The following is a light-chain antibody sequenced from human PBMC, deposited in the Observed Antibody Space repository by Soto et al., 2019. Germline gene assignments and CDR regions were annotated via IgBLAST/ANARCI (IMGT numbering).Light chain of an antibody. V-gene: IGKV1-39*01. CDR2: AAD. CDR1: PSIGSY. Sequence: RLTQSPSLLSASVGDRVTITCRASPSIGSYLNWYQHKPGEAPKLLIFAADTLKSGVPSRFGGSGFNKDFTLTVTSLQPEDFATYYCQQNYDVPYTFGQGTRLEIK. CDR3: QQNYDVPYT. J-gene: IGKJ2*01.